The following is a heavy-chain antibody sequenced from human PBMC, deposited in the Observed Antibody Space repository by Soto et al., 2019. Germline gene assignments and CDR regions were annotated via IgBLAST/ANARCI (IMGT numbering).Heavy chain of an antibody. CDR2: VKYDGSTT. CDR1: GFTFSNYW. D-gene: IGHD5-12*01. V-gene: IGHV3-74*01. J-gene: IGHJ6*03. Sequence: HPGGSLRLSCAASGFTFSNYWMHWVRQAPGKGLVWVARVKYDGSTTYYADSVKGRFTISRDNSKNTLYLQMNSLRAEDTAVYYCARDVATISGYYYYMDVWGKGTTVTVSS. CDR3: ARDVATISGYYYYMDV.